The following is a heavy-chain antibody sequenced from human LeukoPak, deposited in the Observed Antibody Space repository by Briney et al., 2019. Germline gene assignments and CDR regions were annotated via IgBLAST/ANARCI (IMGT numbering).Heavy chain of an antibody. V-gene: IGHV3-21*01. Sequence: GGSLRLSCAASGFTFSSYSMNWVRQAPGKGLEWVSSISSGSSYIYYADSVKGRFTISRDNAKNSLYLQMNSLRAEDTAVYYCARDSKYTTYYYYYMDVWGKGTTVTVSS. J-gene: IGHJ6*03. D-gene: IGHD1-14*01. CDR1: GFTFSSYS. CDR3: ARDSKYTTYYYYYMDV. CDR2: ISSGSSYI.